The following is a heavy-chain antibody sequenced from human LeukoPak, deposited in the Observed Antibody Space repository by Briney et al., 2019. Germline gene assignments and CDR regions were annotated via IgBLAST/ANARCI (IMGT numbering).Heavy chain of an antibody. CDR3: ARAPRGFDY. Sequence: GGSLRLSCAASGFTFSIYGMGWVRQAPGKGLEWVSSISDNGGNTYYADSAKGRFTISRDNSKNTLYLQMGSLRAEDMAVYYCARAPRGFDYWGQGTLVTVSS. CDR2: ISDNGGNT. CDR1: GFTFSIYG. J-gene: IGHJ4*02. V-gene: IGHV3-23*01.